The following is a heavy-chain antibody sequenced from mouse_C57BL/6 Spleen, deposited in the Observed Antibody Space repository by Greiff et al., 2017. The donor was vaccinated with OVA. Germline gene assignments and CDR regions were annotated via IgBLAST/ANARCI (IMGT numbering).Heavy chain of an antibody. J-gene: IGHJ2*01. CDR2: IDPSDSET. Sequence: QVQLKQPGAELVRPGSSVKLSCKASGYTFTSYWMHWVKQRPIQGLEWIGNIDPSDSETHYNQKFKDKATLTVDKSSSTAYMQLSSLTSEDSAVYYCARGGGTRGFDYWGQGTTLTVSS. CDR3: ARGGGTRGFDY. CDR1: GYTFTSYW. D-gene: IGHD1-1*02. V-gene: IGHV1-52*01.